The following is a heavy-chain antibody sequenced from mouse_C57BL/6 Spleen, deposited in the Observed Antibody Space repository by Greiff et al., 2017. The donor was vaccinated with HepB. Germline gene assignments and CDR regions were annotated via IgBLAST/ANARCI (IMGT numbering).Heavy chain of an antibody. Sequence: QVQLKESGPELVKPGASVKISCKASGYAFSSSWLNWVKQRPGKGLEWIGRIYPGDGDTNYNGKFKGKATLNADKSSSTAYMQLSSLTSEDSAVYFCARGGYYGYDAAWFAYWGQGTLVTVSA. CDR1: GYAFSSSW. V-gene: IGHV1-82*01. CDR2: IYPGDGDT. D-gene: IGHD2-2*01. CDR3: ARGGYYGYDAAWFAY. J-gene: IGHJ3*01.